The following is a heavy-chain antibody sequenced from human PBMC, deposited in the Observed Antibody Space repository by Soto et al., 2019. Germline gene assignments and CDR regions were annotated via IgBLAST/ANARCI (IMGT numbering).Heavy chain of an antibody. CDR3: ARVPTSGWFDS. CDR1: GGTFSSYA. Sequence: GASVKVSCKASGGTFSSYAISWVRQAPGQRLEWMGWVNPVNGKAKYSQKFQGRVTITGDKSTSTVYMELSSLRSEDTAVYYCARVPTSGWFDSWGQGTLVTGSS. V-gene: IGHV1-69*10. CDR2: VNPVNGKA. J-gene: IGHJ5*01.